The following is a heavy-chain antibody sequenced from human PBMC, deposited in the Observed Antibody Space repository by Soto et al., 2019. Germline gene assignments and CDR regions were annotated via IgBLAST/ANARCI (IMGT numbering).Heavy chain of an antibody. CDR1: GGSFNDHY. D-gene: IGHD2-2*01. CDR3: ARDKMIVVVPISSHNWFDP. Sequence: SETLSLTCAVYGGSFNDHYWTWIRQPPGKGLEWIGEVNHRGSTNYNPPLKSRVTISADTSKNQVSLKLTSVTAEDTAVYYCARDKMIVVVPISSHNWFDPWGQGTLVTVSS. J-gene: IGHJ5*02. V-gene: IGHV4-34*01. CDR2: VNHRGST.